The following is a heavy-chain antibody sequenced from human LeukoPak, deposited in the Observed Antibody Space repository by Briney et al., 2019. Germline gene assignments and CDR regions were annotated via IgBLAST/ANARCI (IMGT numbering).Heavy chain of an antibody. CDR1: GLLFSSHG. V-gene: IGHV3-33*01. J-gene: IGHJ6*02. Sequence: GGSLRLSCAASSGLLFSSHGMHWVRQAPGKGLEWVAVIWYDGSNKWYADSVKGRFTISRDNSKNTLYLQMDSLRAEDTAVYYCARDLNGMDVWGQGTTVTVSS. CDR2: IWYDGSNK. CDR3: ARDLNGMDV.